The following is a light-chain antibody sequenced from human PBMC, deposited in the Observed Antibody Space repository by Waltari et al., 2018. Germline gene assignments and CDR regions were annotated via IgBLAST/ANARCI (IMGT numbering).Light chain of an antibody. Sequence: DVVLTQSPLSLPVTPGEPASISCRSSQSLLHSSGYNYLDWYLQKQGQSPQLLIYLGSSRASGVPDRFTGSGSGTDFTLRITRVEAEDVGLYYCMQSIQFPLTFGGGTKVEIK. V-gene: IGKV2-28*01. CDR3: MQSIQFPLT. CDR2: LGS. J-gene: IGKJ4*01. CDR1: QSLLHSSGYNY.